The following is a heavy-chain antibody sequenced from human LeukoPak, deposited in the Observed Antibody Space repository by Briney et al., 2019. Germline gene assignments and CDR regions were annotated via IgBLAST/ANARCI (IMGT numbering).Heavy chain of an antibody. J-gene: IGHJ4*02. CDR1: GFTFSGAW. Sequence: GGSLRLSCAASGFTFSGAWMSWARQAPGKGLEWVGRIKGKAVGGTSDCAGPVKGRFTISRKDSKNTLYLQMNSLKTEDTAVYYCGVNDPRPDNWGQGTLVTVSS. D-gene: IGHD3-16*01. CDR2: IKGKAVGGTS. CDR3: GVNDPRPDN. V-gene: IGHV3-15*01.